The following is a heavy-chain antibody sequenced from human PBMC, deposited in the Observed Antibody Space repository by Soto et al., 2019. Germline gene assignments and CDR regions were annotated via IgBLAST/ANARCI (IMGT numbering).Heavy chain of an antibody. V-gene: IGHV3-30*03. Sequence: GGSLRLSCVASGFTFSSYGMHWVRQAPGKGLEWVAVISYDGSNKYYADSVKGRFTISRDDSKNTLYLQMNSLRAEDTAVYYCAGMYSSGWRYYYYYGMDVWGQGTTVTVSS. D-gene: IGHD6-19*01. CDR2: ISYDGSNK. J-gene: IGHJ6*02. CDR3: AGMYSSGWRYYYYYGMDV. CDR1: GFTFSSYG.